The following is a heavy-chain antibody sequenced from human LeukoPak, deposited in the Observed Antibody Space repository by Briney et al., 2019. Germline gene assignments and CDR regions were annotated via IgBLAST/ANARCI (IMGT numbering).Heavy chain of an antibody. CDR3: ARDGTRTDDY. CDR1: GYTFSNFG. Sequence: ASVKVSCKASGYTFSNFGISWVRQAPGQGLEWMGWISGNNDNPNYGQKFQGRFTVTSDSSTSTAYMELRNLRSDDTAVYYCARDGTRTDDYWGRGTLVTVSS. J-gene: IGHJ4*02. CDR2: ISGNNDNP. V-gene: IGHV1-18*01. D-gene: IGHD1-1*01.